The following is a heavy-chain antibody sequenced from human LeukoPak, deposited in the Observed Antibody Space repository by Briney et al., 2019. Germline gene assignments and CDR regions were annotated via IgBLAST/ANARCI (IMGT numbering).Heavy chain of an antibody. D-gene: IGHD1-1*01. Sequence: SVKVSCQACGGTLSRYAISWVRPAHGQGIEWMGGIIPIFGTANYAQRFQGRVTNTTDESTSTAYMELSSLRSEDTAVYYCARGPELERFDYWGQGTLVTVSS. CDR1: GGTLSRYA. CDR3: ARGPELERFDY. J-gene: IGHJ4*02. V-gene: IGHV1-69*05. CDR2: IIPIFGTA.